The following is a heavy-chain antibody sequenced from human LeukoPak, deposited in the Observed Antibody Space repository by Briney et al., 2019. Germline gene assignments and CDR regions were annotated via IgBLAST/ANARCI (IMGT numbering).Heavy chain of an antibody. V-gene: IGHV4-59*01. CDR3: ARGRYCSGGSCYSEPDY. D-gene: IGHD2-15*01. CDR2: IHHTGKN. Sequence: NTSETLSLTCAVSGGSITSYYWNWIRQPPGKGLEWIGYIHHTGKNRYNPSLQSRVTMSVDTSKSEFSLKLSSVTAADTAVYYCARGRYCSGGSCYSEPDYWGQGTLVTVSS. CDR1: GGSITSYY. J-gene: IGHJ4*02.